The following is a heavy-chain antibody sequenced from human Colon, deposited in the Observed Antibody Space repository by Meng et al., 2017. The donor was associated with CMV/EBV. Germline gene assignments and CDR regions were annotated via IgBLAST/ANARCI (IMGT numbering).Heavy chain of an antibody. CDR3: ARHSLTILTD. J-gene: IGHJ4*02. D-gene: IGHD2-8*02. Sequence: ITLKESGPALLKPTQTLTLTCTFSGFSLTTTGAGGARVRQPPGKAPELLALIHWDDDKRYSPSLKNRLNITKDTSKNQVVLSMTDLDPADTGTFYCARHSLTILTDWGQGALVTVSS. CDR2: IHWDDDK. CDR1: GFSLTTTGAG. V-gene: IGHV2-5*02.